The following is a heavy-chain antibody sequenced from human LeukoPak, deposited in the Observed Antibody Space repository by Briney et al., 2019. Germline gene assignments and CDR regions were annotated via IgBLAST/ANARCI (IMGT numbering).Heavy chain of an antibody. CDR3: ARDRGGGHGELDY. V-gene: IGHV3-7*01. CDR2: IKQDGSEK. J-gene: IGHJ4*02. D-gene: IGHD4-17*01. Sequence: GGSLRLSWAASGFTFSSYWMSWVRQAPGKGREGVANIKQDGSEKYYVDSVKGRFTISRDNAKNSLYLQMNSLRAEDTAVYYCARDRGGGHGELDYWGQGPLVTVSS. CDR1: GFTFSSYW.